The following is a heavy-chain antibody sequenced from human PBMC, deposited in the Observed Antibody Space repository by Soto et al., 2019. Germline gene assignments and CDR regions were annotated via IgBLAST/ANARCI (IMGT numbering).Heavy chain of an antibody. CDR2: INHSGST. J-gene: IGHJ2*01. CDR1: GGSFSGYY. CDR3: ARVAWLQHHWYFYL. D-gene: IGHD5-12*01. V-gene: IGHV4-34*01. Sequence: QVQLQQWGAGLLKPSETLSLTCAVYGGSFSGYYWSWIRQPPGKGLEWIGEINHSGSTNYNPSLKSRVPTSVDPSKTQSSLKLRSVTAAVTAVYYCARVAWLQHHWYFYLWGRGTLVTVSS.